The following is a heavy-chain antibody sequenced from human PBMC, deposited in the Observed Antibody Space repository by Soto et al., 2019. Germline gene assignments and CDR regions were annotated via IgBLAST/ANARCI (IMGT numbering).Heavy chain of an antibody. CDR1: ANTFINNY. Sequence: QVQLLQSGAEVKKPGASVRISCKSSANTFINNYINWVRQAPGQGLEWLGVFNPRGGTTRYAQKFQDGVTMTGETATRTVFMELSNLKSEDTAVYYCARVYGLVQFDDFWSGYYDYWGQGTLVIVSS. CDR3: ARVYGLVQFDDFWSGYYDY. CDR2: FNPRGGTT. D-gene: IGHD3-3*01. J-gene: IGHJ4*02. V-gene: IGHV1-46*01.